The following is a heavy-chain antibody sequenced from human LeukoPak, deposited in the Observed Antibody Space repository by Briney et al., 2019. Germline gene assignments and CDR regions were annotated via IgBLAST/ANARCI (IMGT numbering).Heavy chain of an antibody. J-gene: IGHJ3*02. CDR1: GGSISSYY. Sequence: SKTLSLTCTVSGGSISSYYWSWIRQPPGKGLEWIGYIYYSGSTNYNPSLKSRVTISVDTSKNQFSLKLSSVTAADTAVYYCARQSSSYAFDIWGQGTMVTVSS. CDR2: IYYSGST. V-gene: IGHV4-59*08. CDR3: ARQSSSYAFDI. D-gene: IGHD6-13*01.